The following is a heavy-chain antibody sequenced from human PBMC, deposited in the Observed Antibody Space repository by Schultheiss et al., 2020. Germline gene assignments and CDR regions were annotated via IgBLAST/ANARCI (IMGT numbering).Heavy chain of an antibody. Sequence: GGSLRLSCAASGFTFSSYSMNWVRQAPGKGLEWVSSISSSSSYIYYAHSVQGRFTISRDNTKNSLYLQMNSLRAEDTAVYYCARSVSTSVGCTRGVCYNDYWGQGTLVTVSS. CDR2: ISSSSSYI. D-gene: IGHD2-8*01. CDR1: GFTFSSYS. CDR3: ARSVSTSVGCTRGVCYNDY. V-gene: IGHV3-21*01. J-gene: IGHJ4*02.